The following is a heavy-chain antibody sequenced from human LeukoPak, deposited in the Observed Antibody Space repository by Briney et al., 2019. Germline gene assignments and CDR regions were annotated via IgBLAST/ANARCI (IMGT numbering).Heavy chain of an antibody. V-gene: IGHV3-53*01. J-gene: IGHJ4*02. CDR2: IYSGGST. CDR1: GFTVSSNY. Sequence: GGSLRLSCAASGFTVSSNYMSWVRQAPGKGLEWVSVIYSGGSTYYADSVKGRFTISRDNSKNTLYLQMNSLRAEDTAVYCCEGAVAGTNFDYWGQGTLVTVSS. CDR3: EGAVAGTNFDY. D-gene: IGHD6-19*01.